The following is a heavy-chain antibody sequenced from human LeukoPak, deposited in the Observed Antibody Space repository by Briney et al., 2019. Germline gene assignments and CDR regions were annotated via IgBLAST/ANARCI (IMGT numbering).Heavy chain of an antibody. CDR2: ISAGGGTT. V-gene: IGHV3-23*01. D-gene: IGHD3-3*01. CDR3: AKRWSYLDY. CDR1: GFTFTSCA. J-gene: IGHJ4*02. Sequence: PGGSLRLSCAGSGFTFTSCAMSWVRQAPGKGLEWVSAISAGGGTTFYADSVKGRFTVSRDNSKNTVSLQMNSLRAEDTAVYYCAKRWSYLDYWGQGAQVTVSS.